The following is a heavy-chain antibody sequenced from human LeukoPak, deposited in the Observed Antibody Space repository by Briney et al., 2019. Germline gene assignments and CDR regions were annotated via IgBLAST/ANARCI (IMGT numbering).Heavy chain of an antibody. CDR1: GFTFSLYG. CDR2: ISYDGSDK. Sequence: PGGSLRLSCAASGFTFSLYGMHWVRQAPGKGLEWVALISYDGSDKYYTDSVKGRFTISRDDSKNTLCLQMNSLGVEDTAVYYCVKGGPQQWLVAYWGQGTLVTVSS. CDR3: VKGGPQQWLVAY. D-gene: IGHD6-19*01. J-gene: IGHJ4*02. V-gene: IGHV3-30*18.